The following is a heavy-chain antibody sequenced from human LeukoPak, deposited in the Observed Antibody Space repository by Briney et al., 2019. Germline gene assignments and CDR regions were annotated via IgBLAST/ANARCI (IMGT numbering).Heavy chain of an antibody. CDR2: IYSGGST. CDR3: ARDESFYGSGRYY. V-gene: IGHV3-53*01. Sequence: PGGSLRLCCAASGFTVSSNYMSWVRQAPGKGLEWVSVIYSGGSTYYADSVKGRFTISRDNSKNTLYLQMNSLRAEDTAVYYCARDESFYGSGRYYWGQGTLVTVSS. J-gene: IGHJ4*02. CDR1: GFTVSSNY. D-gene: IGHD3-10*01.